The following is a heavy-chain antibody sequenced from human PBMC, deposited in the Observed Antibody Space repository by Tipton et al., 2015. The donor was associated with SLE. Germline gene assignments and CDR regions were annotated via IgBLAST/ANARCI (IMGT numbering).Heavy chain of an antibody. CDR1: GGSISTYH. CDR2: MSYTGTN. D-gene: IGHD2-2*01. Sequence: TLSLTCTVSGGSISTYHWSWIRQPPGKGLEWIGYMSYTGTNNYNPSLRGRVAISVDTSRNQFSLNLYSVTAADTAVYYCSRKSSTADIWGRGTLVTVSS. J-gene: IGHJ2*01. V-gene: IGHV4-59*12. CDR3: SRKSSTADI.